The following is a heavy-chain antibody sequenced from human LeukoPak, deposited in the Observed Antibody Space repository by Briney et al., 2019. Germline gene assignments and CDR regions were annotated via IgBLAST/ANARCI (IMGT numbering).Heavy chain of an antibody. CDR2: INHSGST. D-gene: IGHD3-10*01. J-gene: IGHJ5*02. V-gene: IGHV4-34*01. CDR3: ARGRVTMVRGVIRNWFDP. CDR1: DGSFSGYY. Sequence: PSETLSLTCAVYDGSFSGYYWSWIRQPPGKGLEWIGEINHSGSTNYNPSLKSRVTISVDTSKNQFSLKLSSVTAADTAVYYCARGRVTMVRGVIRNWFDPWGQGTLVTVSS.